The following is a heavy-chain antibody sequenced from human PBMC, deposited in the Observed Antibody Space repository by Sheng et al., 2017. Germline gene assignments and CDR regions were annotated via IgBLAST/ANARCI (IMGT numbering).Heavy chain of an antibody. V-gene: IGHV3-23*04. CDR2: ISGRGDDT. D-gene: IGHD2-2*01. CDR3: AKGRDTVVVPAAMHH. J-gene: IGHJ4*02. CDR1: GFTFNIYA. Sequence: EVQLVDSGGGLVQPGGSLRLSCVASGFTFNIYAMSWVRQAPGEGLEWVSVISGRGDDTYYTDSVKGRFTISRDNSKNTVYLQMNSLRADDSAVYFCAKGRDTVVVPAAMHHWGEGTLVTVSS.